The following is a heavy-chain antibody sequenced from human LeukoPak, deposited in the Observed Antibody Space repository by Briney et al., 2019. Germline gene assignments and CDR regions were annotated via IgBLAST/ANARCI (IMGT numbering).Heavy chain of an antibody. J-gene: IGHJ3*01. CDR3: TNGGIYTTGWYRTLAL. CDR1: GFTFSTYA. CDR2: ISGSGLST. Sequence: GGSLRLSCAASGFTFSTYAMSWVRQAPGKGLEWVSGISGSGLSTSYADSVKGRFTISRDNSKNTLFLRMNSLRDEDTAIYYCTNGGIYTTGWYRTLALWGQGTMVTVS. D-gene: IGHD6-19*01. V-gene: IGHV3-23*01.